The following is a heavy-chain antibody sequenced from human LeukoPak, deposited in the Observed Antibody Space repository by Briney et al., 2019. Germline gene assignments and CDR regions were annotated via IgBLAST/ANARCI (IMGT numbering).Heavy chain of an antibody. CDR3: ARGSFEVVAAAQSNFDY. J-gene: IGHJ4*02. D-gene: IGHD6-13*01. CDR1: GGSISSSSYY. Sequence: PSETLSLTCTVSGGSISSSSYYWGWIRQPPGKGLEWIGSIYYSGSTYYNPSLKSRVTISVDTSKNQFSLKLSSVTAADTAVYYCARGSFEVVAAAQSNFDYWGQGTLVTVPS. CDR2: IYYSGST. V-gene: IGHV4-39*07.